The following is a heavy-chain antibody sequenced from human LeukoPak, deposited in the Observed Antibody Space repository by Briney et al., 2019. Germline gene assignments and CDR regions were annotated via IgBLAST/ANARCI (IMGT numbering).Heavy chain of an antibody. CDR3: ARVSSSWYQDWYFDL. J-gene: IGHJ2*01. V-gene: IGHV4-59*12. D-gene: IGHD6-13*01. CDR2: IYYSGST. CDR1: GGSISSYY. Sequence: ASETLSLTCTVSGGSISSYYWSWIRQPPGKGLEWIGYIYYSGSTNYNPSLKSRVTISVDTSKNQFSLKLSSMIAADTAVYYCARVSSSWYQDWYFDLWGRGTLVTVPS.